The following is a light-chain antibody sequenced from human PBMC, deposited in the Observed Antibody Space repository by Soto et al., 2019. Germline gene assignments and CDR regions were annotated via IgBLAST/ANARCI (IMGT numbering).Light chain of an antibody. CDR3: LSFDISLSGGV. CDR2: GNN. CDR1: SSNIGAGSD. J-gene: IGLJ7*01. V-gene: IGLV1-40*01. Sequence: QSGLTQPPSVSGAPGQRVTISCTGSSSNIGAGSDVHWYQHLPGTAPQLLIYGNNNRPSGVPDRFSGSKSDTSASLAITGLQAEDEAVYYCLSFDISLSGGVFGGGTQLTVL.